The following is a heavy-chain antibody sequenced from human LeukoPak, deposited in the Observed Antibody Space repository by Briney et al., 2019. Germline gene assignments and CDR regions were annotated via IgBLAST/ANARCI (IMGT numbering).Heavy chain of an antibody. Sequence: GSLRLSCTVSGGSISSYYWSWIRQPAGKGLEWIGRIYTSGSTNYNPSLKSRVTMSVDTSKNQFSLKLSSVTAAGTAVYYCARLGSGYYIGPDYWGQGTLVTVSS. CDR1: GGSISSYY. CDR3: ARLGSGYYIGPDY. V-gene: IGHV4-4*07. J-gene: IGHJ4*02. D-gene: IGHD3-3*01. CDR2: IYTSGST.